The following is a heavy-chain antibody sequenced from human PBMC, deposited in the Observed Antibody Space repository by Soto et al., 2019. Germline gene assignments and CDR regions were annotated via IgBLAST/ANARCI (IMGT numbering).Heavy chain of an antibody. Sequence: SVKLSCKTAGYTFTSYGSSWVRQAPEQGLEWMGWISAYNVNTNYAQKLQGRVTMPTDTSRTRASTHRRSPRSPDPTGHYRTRRDVGGGSAPGGKGTLVPV. V-gene: IGHV1-18*01. CDR2: ISAYNVNT. CDR3: TRRDVGGGSAP. J-gene: IGHJ5*02. CDR1: GYTFTSYG. D-gene: IGHD6-25*01.